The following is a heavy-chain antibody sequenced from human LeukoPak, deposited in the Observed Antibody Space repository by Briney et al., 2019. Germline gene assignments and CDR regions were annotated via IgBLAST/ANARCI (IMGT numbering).Heavy chain of an antibody. CDR3: TRGQSYCGADCYSD. CDR2: MYTGGGR. Sequence: GGSLRLSCAATGFTFSSYAMSWVRQPPGKGLEWVSVMYTGGGRYYGDSVKGRFTISRDNSKNTVFLQMNSLRVEDTALYYCTRGQSYCGADCYSDWGQGTLVTVSS. V-gene: IGHV3-66*01. D-gene: IGHD2-21*02. CDR1: GFTFSSYA. J-gene: IGHJ4*02.